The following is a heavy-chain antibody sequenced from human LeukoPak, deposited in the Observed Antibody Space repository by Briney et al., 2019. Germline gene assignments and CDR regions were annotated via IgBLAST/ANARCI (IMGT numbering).Heavy chain of an antibody. CDR3: ARVGGTNYYYYGMDV. J-gene: IGHJ6*02. V-gene: IGHV4-59*01. CDR2: IYYSGST. CDR1: GGSISNYY. Sequence: SETLSLTCTVSGGSISNYYCSWIRQPPGKGLEWIGYIYYSGSTNYNPSLKSRVTISVDTSKNQFSLKLSSVTAADTAVYYCARVGGTNYYYYGMDVWGQGTTVTVSS. D-gene: IGHD1-1*01.